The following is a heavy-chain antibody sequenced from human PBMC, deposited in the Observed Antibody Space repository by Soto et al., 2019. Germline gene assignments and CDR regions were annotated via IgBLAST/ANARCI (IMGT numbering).Heavy chain of an antibody. V-gene: IGHV4-30-4*01. D-gene: IGHD3-22*01. CDR1: GGSISSGDYY. CDR3: ARILWDYYDSSGPQFSYFDY. Sequence: SETLSLTCTVSGGSISSGDYYWSWIRQPPGKGLEWIGYIYYSGSTYYNPSLKSRVTISVDTSKNQFSLKLSSVTAADTAVYYCARILWDYYDSSGPQFSYFDYWGQGTLVTVSS. J-gene: IGHJ4*02. CDR2: IYYSGST.